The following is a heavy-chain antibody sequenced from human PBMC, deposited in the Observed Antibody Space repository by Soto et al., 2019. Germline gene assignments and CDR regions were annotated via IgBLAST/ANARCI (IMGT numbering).Heavy chain of an antibody. Sequence: ASVKVSCKASGYTFTSYGVSWVRQAPGQGLEWMGWISAYNGNTNYAQKLQGRVTMTTDTSTSTAYMELNSLRAEDTAVYYCAKDSPSERGNGWYLFDCWGQGTLVTVSS. V-gene: IGHV1-18*01. D-gene: IGHD6-19*01. CDR3: AKDSPSERGNGWYLFDC. J-gene: IGHJ4*02. CDR1: GYTFTSYG. CDR2: ISAYNGNT.